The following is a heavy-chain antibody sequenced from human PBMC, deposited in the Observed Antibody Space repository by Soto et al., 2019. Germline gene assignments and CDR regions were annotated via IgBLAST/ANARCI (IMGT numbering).Heavy chain of an antibody. J-gene: IGHJ4*02. CDR1: GFTFSSYW. CDR3: ARESNAHFDY. CDR2: IAHDGSEK. V-gene: IGHV3-7*01. D-gene: IGHD7-27*01. Sequence: EVQLVESGGGLVQPGGSLRLSCAVSGFTFSSYWMSWVRQAPGRGLEWVATIAHDGSEKFYVDSVKGRFTISRDNTKTSLYLQMNSLRAEDTAVYYCARESNAHFDYWGQGTMVTVSS.